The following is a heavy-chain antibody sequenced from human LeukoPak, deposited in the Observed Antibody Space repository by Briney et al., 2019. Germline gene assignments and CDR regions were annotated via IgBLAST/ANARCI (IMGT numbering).Heavy chain of an antibody. CDR3: AGGGVYDSCDY. V-gene: IGHV4-59*08. J-gene: IGHJ4*02. CDR2: IYYSEST. CDR1: GGSISSYY. D-gene: IGHD3-22*01. Sequence: PSETLSLTCTVSGGSISSYYWSGIRRPPRRGREGSGYIYYSESTIYNPAVKSRVNISVDTSTNQFSLKLSSVTAADTAVYYCAGGGVYDSCDYWGQGTLVTVSS.